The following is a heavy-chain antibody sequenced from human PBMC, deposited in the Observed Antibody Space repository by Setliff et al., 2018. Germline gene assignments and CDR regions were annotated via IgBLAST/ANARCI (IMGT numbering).Heavy chain of an antibody. CDR2: ISRSGAT. CDR1: GDSIMSPTYT. V-gene: IGHV4-31*01. Sequence: SETLSLTCTVSGDSIMSPTYTWTWIRQLPGKGLEWIGYISRSGATSYNWSLKRHIAISLDTSENQFSLNLSSVSAADTATYYCASWGSAIGFDLWGQGKLVTVSS. CDR3: ASWGSAIGFDL. J-gene: IGHJ3*01. D-gene: IGHD3-16*01.